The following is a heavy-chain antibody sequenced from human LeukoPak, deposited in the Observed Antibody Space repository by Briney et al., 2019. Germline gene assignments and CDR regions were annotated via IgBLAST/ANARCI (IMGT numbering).Heavy chain of an antibody. CDR3: AKEGSTVTLLYPFDY. CDR2: LWHDGTNT. V-gene: IGHV3-33*06. D-gene: IGHD4-17*01. CDR1: GFXXXXYG. Sequence: SGFXXXXYGMHWVRQAPGKGLEWVAVLWHDGTNTDYADSVKGRFTISRDNPKNTLYLQMNSLRAEDTAVYYCAKEGSTVTLLYPFDYWGQGTLVTVSS. J-gene: IGHJ4*02.